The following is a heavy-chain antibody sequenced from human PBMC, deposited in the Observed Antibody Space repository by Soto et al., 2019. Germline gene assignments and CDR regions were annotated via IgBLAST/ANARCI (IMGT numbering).Heavy chain of an antibody. CDR1: GFTFNTYD. CDR2: ITTSSAYI. Sequence: EVQLVESGGGLVKPGGSLRLSCAASGFTFNTYDMNWVRQAPGKGLEWVSSITTSSAYIYYADSLKDRITISRDNAKNSRFLQMNSLRAEDTAVYYCVRSGTARLLRHSWFDTWGQGTLVTVSS. J-gene: IGHJ5*02. D-gene: IGHD2-21*01. V-gene: IGHV3-21*01. CDR3: VRSGTARLLRHSWFDT.